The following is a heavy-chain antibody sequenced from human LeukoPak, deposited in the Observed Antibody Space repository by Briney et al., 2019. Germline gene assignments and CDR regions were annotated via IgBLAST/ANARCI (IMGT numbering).Heavy chain of an antibody. CDR2: IYTSRST. CDR1: GCSLSSYY. CDR3: ARALLTGYDSSGYSYYFDY. D-gene: IGHD3-22*01. V-gene: IGHV4-4*07. J-gene: IGHJ4*02. Sequence: SETLSLTCTVSGCSLSSYYWSWIRQPAGKGLEWIGRIYTSRSTNYSPSLKSRVTMSVDTSKNQFSLKLSSVTAADTAVYYCARALLTGYDSSGYSYYFDYWGQGTLVTVSS.